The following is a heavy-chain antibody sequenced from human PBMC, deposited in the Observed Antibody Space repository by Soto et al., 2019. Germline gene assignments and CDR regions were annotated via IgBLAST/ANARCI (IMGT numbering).Heavy chain of an antibody. J-gene: IGHJ5*02. CDR2: IYWNDDK. CDR1: GFSLSTSGVG. D-gene: IGHD3-16*01. Sequence: SVPTLVNPTQTLTLTCTFSGFSLSTSGVGVGWIRQPPGKALEWLALIYWNDDKCYSPSLKSRLTITKDTSKNQVVLTMTNRDPVDTATSYCAHNRALGGWLDHWGQGTLVTVSS. CDR3: AHNRALGGWLDH. V-gene: IGHV2-5*01.